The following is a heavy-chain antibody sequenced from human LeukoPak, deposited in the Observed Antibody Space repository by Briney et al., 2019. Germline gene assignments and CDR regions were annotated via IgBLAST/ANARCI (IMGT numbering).Heavy chain of an antibody. J-gene: IGHJ5*02. CDR1: GYSISSDNW. CDR2: IYKSGDT. Sequence: SDTLSLTCAASGYSISSDNWWGWIRQPPGKGLEWVGYIYKSGDTFYNPSLTSRVTMSLDTSKNQFSLRLSSVTAVDTAVYFCARNPRGGRGYFDPWGPGTLVTVSS. CDR3: ARNPRGGRGYFDP. V-gene: IGHV4-28*01. D-gene: IGHD2-15*01.